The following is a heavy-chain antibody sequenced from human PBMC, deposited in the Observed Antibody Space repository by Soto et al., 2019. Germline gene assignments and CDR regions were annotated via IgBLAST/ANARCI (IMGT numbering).Heavy chain of an antibody. V-gene: IGHV1-18*01. CDR3: ARVPHGDYASDY. CDR2: ISAYNGNT. J-gene: IGHJ4*02. Sequence: GASVKGSCKASGYTFTSFGISWVRQAPGQGLEWMGWISAYNGNTNYAQKLQGRVTMTTGTSTSTAYMELRSLRSDDTAVYYCARVPHGDYASDYWGQGTLVTVSS. CDR1: GYTFTSFG. D-gene: IGHD4-17*01.